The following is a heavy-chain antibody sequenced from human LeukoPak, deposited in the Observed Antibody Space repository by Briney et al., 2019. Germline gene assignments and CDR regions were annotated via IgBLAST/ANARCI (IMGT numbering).Heavy chain of an antibody. D-gene: IGHD1-14*01. Sequence: GGSLKLSCAAPGFTFSDSTMHWVRQASGKGLEWVGRIRSKANSYATAYAASVKGRFTISRDDSKNTAYLQMVSLKTEDTAVYYCTSIPPGATYYYYMDVWGKGTTVTVSS. CDR1: GFTFSDST. CDR2: IRSKANSYAT. V-gene: IGHV3-73*01. J-gene: IGHJ6*03. CDR3: TSIPPGATYYYYMDV.